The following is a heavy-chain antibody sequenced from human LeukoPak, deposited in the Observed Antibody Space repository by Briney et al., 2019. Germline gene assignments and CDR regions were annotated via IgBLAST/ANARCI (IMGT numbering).Heavy chain of an antibody. D-gene: IGHD4-17*01. CDR2: ISGSGGST. CDR3: AKSSVTTGTSNWFDP. J-gene: IGHJ5*02. Sequence: GGSLRLSSAASGFTFSTYAMSWVRQAAGKGLEWVSAISGSGGSTYYADSVKGRFTISRDNSKNTLYLQMNSLRAEDTAVYYCAKSSVTTGTSNWFDPWGQGTLVTVSS. CDR1: GFTFSTYA. V-gene: IGHV3-23*01.